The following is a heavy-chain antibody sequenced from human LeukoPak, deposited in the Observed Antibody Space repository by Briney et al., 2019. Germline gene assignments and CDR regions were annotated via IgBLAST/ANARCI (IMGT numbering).Heavy chain of an antibody. V-gene: IGHV1-46*01. J-gene: IGHJ4*02. D-gene: IGHD3-10*01. CDR3: ARGQLLWFGELGGGYLDY. CDR1: GYTFTSYY. Sequence: ASVKVSCKASGYTFTSYYMHWVRQAPGQGLEWMGIINPSGGSTSYAQKFQGRVTMTRDTSTSTVYMELSSLRSEDTAVYYCARGQLLWFGELGGGYLDYWGQGTLVTVSS. CDR2: INPSGGST.